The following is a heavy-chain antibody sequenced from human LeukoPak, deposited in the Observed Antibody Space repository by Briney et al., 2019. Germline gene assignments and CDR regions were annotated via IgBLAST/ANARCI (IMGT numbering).Heavy chain of an antibody. Sequence: QPGGSLRLSCAASGFTFSSYWMHWVRQAPGKGLVWVSRINSDGSSTSYADSVKGRFTISRDNAKNTLYLQMNSLRAEDTAVYYCARVSSGSYFGYYYYYMDVWGKGTTVTVSS. J-gene: IGHJ6*03. CDR3: ARVSSGSYFGYYYYYMDV. CDR1: GFTFSSYW. D-gene: IGHD1-26*01. CDR2: INSDGSST. V-gene: IGHV3-74*01.